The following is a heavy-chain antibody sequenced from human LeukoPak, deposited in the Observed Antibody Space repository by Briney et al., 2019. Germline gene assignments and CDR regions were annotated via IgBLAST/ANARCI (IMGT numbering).Heavy chain of an antibody. CDR1: GFSFSGHW. CDR3: ARGPNSNWSGLDF. CDR2: ISPTGSTT. V-gene: IGHV3-74*01. Sequence: AGGSPRLSCTASGFSFSGHWMHWARQLPGKGLVWVSRISPTGSTTSYADSVKGRFTVSRDNAKNTLYLQVNNLRAEDMAVYYCARGPNSNWSGLDFWGQGTLLTVSS. D-gene: IGHD6-6*01. J-gene: IGHJ4*02.